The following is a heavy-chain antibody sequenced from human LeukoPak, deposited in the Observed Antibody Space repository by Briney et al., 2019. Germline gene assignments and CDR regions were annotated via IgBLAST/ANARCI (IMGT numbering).Heavy chain of an antibody. CDR2: ISYDGSNK. Sequence: GGSLRLSCAASGFTFSSYGMHWVRQAPGKGLEWVAVISYDGSNKYYADSVKGRFTISRDNSKNTLYLQMNSLRAEDTAVYYCAKPYYYDSSGYITHLDYWGQGTLVTVSS. V-gene: IGHV3-30*18. D-gene: IGHD3-22*01. CDR1: GFTFSSYG. CDR3: AKPYYYDSSGYITHLDY. J-gene: IGHJ4*02.